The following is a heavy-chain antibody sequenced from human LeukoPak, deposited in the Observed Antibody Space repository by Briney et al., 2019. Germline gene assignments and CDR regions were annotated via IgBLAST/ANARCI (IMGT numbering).Heavy chain of an antibody. CDR1: GFTFSRYE. CDR3: AREVRYDILTGYYPPSYYYYYMDV. J-gene: IGHJ6*03. Sequence: GGSLRLSCAASGFTFSRYEMNWVRQAPGKGLEWVSHSGRSGSTIYYADPVKGRFTISRDNAKNSLYLQMNSLRAEDTAVYYCAREVRYDILTGYYPPSYYYYYMDVWGKGTTVTI. CDR2: SGRSGSTI. V-gene: IGHV3-48*03. D-gene: IGHD3-9*01.